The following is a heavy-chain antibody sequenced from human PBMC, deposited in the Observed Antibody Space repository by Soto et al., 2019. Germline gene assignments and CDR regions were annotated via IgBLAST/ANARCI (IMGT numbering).Heavy chain of an antibody. J-gene: IGHJ3*02. V-gene: IGHV3-30*18. Sequence: QVQLVESGGGVVQPGRSLRLSCAASGFTFSSYGMHWVRQAPGKGLEWVAVISYDGSNKYYADSVKGRFTISGDNSKNTLYLQMNSLRAEDTAVYYCAKDGHDFWSGYYTEHDAFDIWGQGTMVTVSS. D-gene: IGHD3-3*01. CDR1: GFTFSSYG. CDR2: ISYDGSNK. CDR3: AKDGHDFWSGYYTEHDAFDI.